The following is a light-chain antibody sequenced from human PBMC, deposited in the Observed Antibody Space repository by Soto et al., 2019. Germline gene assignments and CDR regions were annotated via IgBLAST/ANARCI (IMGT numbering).Light chain of an antibody. J-gene: IGKJ2*01. CDR3: QQYGSSVYT. V-gene: IGKV3-20*01. CDR1: QSVDSNY. CDR2: GTS. Sequence: ENVLTQSPGTLSLSPGERATLSCRASQSVDSNYLAGYQHKPGQTPRLLLYGTSTRATGIPDRFSGSGSGTDFTLAINGLEPEDFAVYYCQQYGSSVYTFGQGNKLEIK.